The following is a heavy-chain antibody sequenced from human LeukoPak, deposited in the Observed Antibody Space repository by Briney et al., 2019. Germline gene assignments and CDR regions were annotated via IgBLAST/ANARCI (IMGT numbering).Heavy chain of an antibody. CDR1: GYSISSGYY. V-gene: IGHV4-38-2*02. CDR3: AKRVTYYYDSSGYFDDY. D-gene: IGHD3-22*01. CDR2: IYYSGST. Sequence: SETLSLTCTVSGYSISSGYYWGWIRQPPGKGLEWIGSIYYSGSTYYNPSLKSRVTISVDTSKNQFSLKLSSVTAADTAVYYCAKRVTYYYDSSGYFDDYWGQGTLVTVSS. J-gene: IGHJ4*02.